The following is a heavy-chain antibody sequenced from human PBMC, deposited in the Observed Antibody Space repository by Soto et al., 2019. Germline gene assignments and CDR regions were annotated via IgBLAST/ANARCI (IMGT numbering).Heavy chain of an antibody. Sequence: GGSLRLSCAASGFTFSSYGMHWVRQAPGKGPEWVAVISYDGSNKYYADSVKGRFTISRDNSKNTLYLQMNSLRAEDTAVYYCAKTGGGWFDPWGQGTLVTVSS. CDR1: GFTFSSYG. V-gene: IGHV3-30*18. CDR2: ISYDGSNK. J-gene: IGHJ5*02. CDR3: AKTGGGWFDP.